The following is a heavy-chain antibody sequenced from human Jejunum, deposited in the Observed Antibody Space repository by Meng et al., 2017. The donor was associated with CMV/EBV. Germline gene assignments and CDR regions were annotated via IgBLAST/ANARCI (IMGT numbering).Heavy chain of an antibody. CDR3: ARDPYGGNSGIDF. CDR1: GGSSRSDDHY. CDR2: IYYSGNT. D-gene: IGHD4-23*01. V-gene: IGHV4-31*02. J-gene: IGHJ4*02. Sequence: SGGSSRSDDHYWSWIRQQPGKGLEWIGYIYYSGNTFYNPSLKSRVTMSVDTSKNQFSLKLSSVTAADTAVYYCARDPYGGNSGIDFWGQGTLVTVSS.